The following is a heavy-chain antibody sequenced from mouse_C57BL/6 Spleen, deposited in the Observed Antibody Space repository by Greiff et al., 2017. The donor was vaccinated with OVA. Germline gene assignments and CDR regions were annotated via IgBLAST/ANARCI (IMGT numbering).Heavy chain of an antibody. CDR1: GYAFSSYW. Sequence: VQLQQSGAELVKPGASVKISCKASGYAFSSYWMNWVKQRPGKGLEWIGQIYPGDGDTNYNGKFKGKATLTADKSSSTACMQLSSLTSEDSAVYFCARRHYGSSYEDYWGQGTTLTVSS. J-gene: IGHJ2*01. V-gene: IGHV1-80*01. D-gene: IGHD1-1*01. CDR3: ARRHYGSSYEDY. CDR2: IYPGDGDT.